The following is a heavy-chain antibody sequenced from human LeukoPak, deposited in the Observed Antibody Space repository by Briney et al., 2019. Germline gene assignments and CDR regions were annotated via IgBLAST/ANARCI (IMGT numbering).Heavy chain of an antibody. Sequence: SVKVSCKASGGTFNSYAISWVRQAPGQGLEWMGGIIPIFGTTNYARKFRGRVTLTADKSTRTAYMELSSLRSEDTAVYYCARSYSSSWYYMFGFDPWGQGTLVTVSS. J-gene: IGHJ5*02. V-gene: IGHV1-69*06. CDR1: GGTFNSYA. CDR3: ARSYSSSWYYMFGFDP. D-gene: IGHD6-13*01. CDR2: IIPIFGTT.